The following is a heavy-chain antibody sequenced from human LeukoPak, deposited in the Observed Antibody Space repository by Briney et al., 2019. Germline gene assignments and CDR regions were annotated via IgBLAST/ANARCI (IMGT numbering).Heavy chain of an antibody. J-gene: IGHJ6*03. Sequence: PSETLSLTCAVYGGSFSGYYWSWIRQPPGKGLEWIGEINHSGSTNYNPSLKSRVTISVDTSKNQFSLKLSSVTAADTAVYYCARCPRVVPAASYYYMDVWGKGTTVTVSS. CDR2: INHSGST. D-gene: IGHD2-2*01. V-gene: IGHV4-34*01. CDR3: ARCPRVVPAASYYYMDV. CDR1: GGSFSGYY.